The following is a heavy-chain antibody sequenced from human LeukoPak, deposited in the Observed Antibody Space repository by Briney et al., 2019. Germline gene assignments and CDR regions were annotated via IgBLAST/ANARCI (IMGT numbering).Heavy chain of an antibody. Sequence: SVKVSCKASGGTFSSYAISWVRQAPGQGLEWMGRIIPIFGTANYAQKFQGRVTITTDESTSAAYMELSSLRSEDTAVYYCAIEWFGELWPFDYWGQGTLVTVSS. CDR3: AIEWFGELWPFDY. J-gene: IGHJ4*02. CDR1: GGTFSSYA. V-gene: IGHV1-69*05. CDR2: IIPIFGTA. D-gene: IGHD3-10*01.